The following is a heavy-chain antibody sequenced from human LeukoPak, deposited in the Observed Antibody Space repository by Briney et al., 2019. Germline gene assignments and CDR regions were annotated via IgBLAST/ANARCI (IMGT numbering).Heavy chain of an antibody. Sequence: GGSLRLSCAASGFTFSSYWMSWVRQAPGKGLEWVANIKQDGSEKYYVDSVKGRFTISRDNANNSLYLRMNSLRAEDTAVYYCARESGYRGDAFDIWGQGTMVTVSS. CDR2: IKQDGSEK. CDR3: ARESGYRGDAFDI. CDR1: GFTFSSYW. D-gene: IGHD5-18*01. V-gene: IGHV3-7*01. J-gene: IGHJ3*02.